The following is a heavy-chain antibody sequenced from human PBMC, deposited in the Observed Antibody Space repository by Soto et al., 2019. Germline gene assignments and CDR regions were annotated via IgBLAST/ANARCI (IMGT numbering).Heavy chain of an antibody. V-gene: IGHV1-69*13. CDR1: RGSFSSYA. J-gene: IGHJ6*02. Sequence: SGKVSCKASRGSFSSYAISWVRQAPGQGLEWMGGIIPIFGTANYAQKFQGRVTITADESTSTAYMELSSLRSEDTAVYYCARDSQSGSSSYYYYYYGMDVWGQGTTVTVSS. D-gene: IGHD6-13*01. CDR3: ARDSQSGSSSYYYYYYGMDV. CDR2: IIPIFGTA.